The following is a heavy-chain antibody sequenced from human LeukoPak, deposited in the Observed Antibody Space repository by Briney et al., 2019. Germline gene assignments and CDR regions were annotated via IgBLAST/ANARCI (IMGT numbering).Heavy chain of an antibody. D-gene: IGHD4-23*01. Sequence: PSETLSLTCTVSGGSISSYYWSWIRQPPGKGLEWIGYIYYSGSTNYNPSLKSRVTISVDTSKNQFSLKLSSVTAADTAVYYCARHSSVAGKDNWFDPWGQGTLVTVSS. CDR3: ARHSSVAGKDNWFDP. CDR1: GGSISSYY. J-gene: IGHJ5*02. V-gene: IGHV4-59*08. CDR2: IYYSGST.